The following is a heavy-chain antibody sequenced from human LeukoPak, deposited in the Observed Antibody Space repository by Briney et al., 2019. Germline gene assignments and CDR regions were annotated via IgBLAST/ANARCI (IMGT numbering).Heavy chain of an antibody. CDR2: IRSDGSTT. V-gene: IGHV3-74*01. CDR1: RFTFSNFW. D-gene: IGHD3-3*01. Sequence: GGSLRLSCVESRFTFSNFWMHRVRQAPGKGLVWVSRIRSDGSTTNYADSVKGRFTISRDNAKNTLYLQMNSLRAEDTAVYYCIRDWRNLAFDHWGHGTLVTVSS. J-gene: IGHJ4*01. CDR3: IRDWRNLAFDH.